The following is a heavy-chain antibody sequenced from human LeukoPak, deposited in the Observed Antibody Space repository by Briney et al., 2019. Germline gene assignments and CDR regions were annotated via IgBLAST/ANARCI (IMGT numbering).Heavy chain of an antibody. CDR3: ARDGARGTPV. CDR1: GFTFSSYA. Sequence: PGRSLRLSCAASGFTFSSYAMHWVRQAPGKGLEGVAVISYDGSNKYYADSVKGRFTISRDNSKNTLYLQMNSLRAEDTAVYYCARDGARGTPVWGQGTLVTVSS. D-gene: IGHD1-26*01. V-gene: IGHV3-30-3*01. J-gene: IGHJ4*02. CDR2: ISYDGSNK.